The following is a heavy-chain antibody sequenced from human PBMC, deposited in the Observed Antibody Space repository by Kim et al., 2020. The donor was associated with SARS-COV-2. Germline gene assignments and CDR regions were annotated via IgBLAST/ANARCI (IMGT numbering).Heavy chain of an antibody. CDR2: ISAYNGNT. CDR1: GYIFTSYG. Sequence: ASVKVSCKASGYIFTSYGISWARQAPGQGLEWMGWISAYNGNTKYAQKVQGRVTMTTDISTSTAYMDLRSLRSDDAAVYYCARDSGRDYYGMDVWGQGTTVTVSS. V-gene: IGHV1-18*04. J-gene: IGHJ6*02. CDR3: ARDSGRDYYGMDV.